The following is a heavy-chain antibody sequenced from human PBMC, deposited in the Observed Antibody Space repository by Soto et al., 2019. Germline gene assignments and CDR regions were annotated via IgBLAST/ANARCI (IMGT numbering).Heavy chain of an antibody. CDR1: GFTFSSYV. CDR3: AKGHDSSGYYYVHGAQFDN. V-gene: IGHV3-23*01. CDR2: MSGSGGST. J-gene: IGHJ5*02. D-gene: IGHD3-22*01. Sequence: PGGSLRLACAASGFTFSSYVMSWVRQAPGKGLEWVSAMSGSGGSTYYADSVKGRFTISRDNSKNTLYLQMNSLRAEDTAVYYCAKGHDSSGYYYVHGAQFDNWGQRTLDTGSS.